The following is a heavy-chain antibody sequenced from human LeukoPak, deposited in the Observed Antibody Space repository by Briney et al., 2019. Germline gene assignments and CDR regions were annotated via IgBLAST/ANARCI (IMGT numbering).Heavy chain of an antibody. CDR3: ARDCYDILTGWALYGMDV. J-gene: IGHJ6*04. Sequence: SETLSLTCAVSGGSISSSNWWSWVRQPPGKGLEWIGEIYHSGSTNYNPSLKSRVTISVDKSKNQFSLKLSSVTAADTAVYYCARDCYDILTGWALYGMDVWGKGTTVTVSS. V-gene: IGHV4-4*02. D-gene: IGHD3-9*01. CDR2: IYHSGST. CDR1: GGSISSSNW.